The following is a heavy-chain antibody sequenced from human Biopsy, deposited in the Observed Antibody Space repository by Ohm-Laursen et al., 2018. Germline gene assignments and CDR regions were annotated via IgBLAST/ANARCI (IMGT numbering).Heavy chain of an antibody. CDR2: ISYSRDT. CDR3: AKHGSGWTGDDAFHI. J-gene: IGHJ3*02. CDR1: GGSISGSS. Sequence: SDTLSLTCTVSGGSISGSSWSWIRQAPGKGLEWIGYISYSRDTNYNPSLKSRITISVDTSKNQFSLKLTSVTDADTAVYYCAKHGSGWTGDDAFHIWGQGTMVTVSS. V-gene: IGHV4-59*08. D-gene: IGHD6-19*01.